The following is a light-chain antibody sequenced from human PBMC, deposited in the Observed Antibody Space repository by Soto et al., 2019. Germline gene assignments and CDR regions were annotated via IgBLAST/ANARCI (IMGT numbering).Light chain of an antibody. CDR2: GAS. J-gene: IGKJ4*01. CDR3: QQYGSSPLT. V-gene: IGKV3-20*01. Sequence: EIVLTQSPGTLSLSPGESATLSCRASQSVSSSYSAWYQQKPGQAPRLLIYGASSRATGIPDRFSGSGSGTDFTLTISRLEPEDFAVYYCQQYGSSPLTFGGGTKVEIK. CDR1: QSVSSSY.